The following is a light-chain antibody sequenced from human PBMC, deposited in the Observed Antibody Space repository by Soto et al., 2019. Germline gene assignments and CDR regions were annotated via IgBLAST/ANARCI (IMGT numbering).Light chain of an antibody. CDR2: KAS. V-gene: IGKV1-5*03. J-gene: IGKJ2*01. Sequence: DIPMTQSPSILSASVGDRVTITCRASQSISSWLAWYQQKPGKAPKLLIYKASSLESGVPSRFSGSGSGTEFTLTISSLQPDDFATYYCQQYNSYPGTFGQGTKLEIK. CDR1: QSISSW. CDR3: QQYNSYPGT.